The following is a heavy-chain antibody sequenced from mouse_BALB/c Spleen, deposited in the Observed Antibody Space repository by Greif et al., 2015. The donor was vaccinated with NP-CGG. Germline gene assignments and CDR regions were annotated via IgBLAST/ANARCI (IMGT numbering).Heavy chain of an antibody. V-gene: IGHV14-3*02. CDR3: ARGVWDVDFDY. J-gene: IGHJ2*01. CDR2: IDPANGNT. D-gene: IGHD4-1*01. CDR1: GFNIKDTY. Sequence: DVKLVESGAELVKPGASVKLSCTASGFNIKDTYMHWVKQRPEQGLEWIGRIDPANGNTKYDPKFQGKATITADTSSNTAYLQLSSLTSEDTAVYYCARGVWDVDFDYWGQGTTLTVSS.